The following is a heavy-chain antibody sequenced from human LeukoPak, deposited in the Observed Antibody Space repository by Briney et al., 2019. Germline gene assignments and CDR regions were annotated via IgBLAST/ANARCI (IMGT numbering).Heavy chain of an antibody. Sequence: ASVKVSCKASGYTFTSYYMHWVRQAPGQGLEWMGIINPSGGSTSYAQKFQGRVTMTEDTSTDTAYMELSSLRSEDTAVYYCATDSPNDWRQRPLDYWGQGTLVTVSS. D-gene: IGHD3-9*01. CDR1: GYTFTSYY. J-gene: IGHJ4*02. CDR2: INPSGGST. CDR3: ATDSPNDWRQRPLDY. V-gene: IGHV1-46*01.